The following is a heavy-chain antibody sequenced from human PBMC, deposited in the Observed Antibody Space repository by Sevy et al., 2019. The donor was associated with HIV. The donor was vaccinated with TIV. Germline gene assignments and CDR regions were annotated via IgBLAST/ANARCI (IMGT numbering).Heavy chain of an antibody. CDR3: ARDNSYSATRFHYYGMDV. D-gene: IGHD2-21*02. V-gene: IGHV4-59*01. CDR1: GGSISSYY. CDR2: IYYSGST. Sequence: SETLSLTCTVSGGSISSYYWSWIRQPPGKGLEWIGYIYYSGSTNYNPSLKSRVTISVDTSKNQFSLKLSSVTAADTAVYYCARDNSYSATRFHYYGMDVWGQGTTVTVSS. J-gene: IGHJ6*02.